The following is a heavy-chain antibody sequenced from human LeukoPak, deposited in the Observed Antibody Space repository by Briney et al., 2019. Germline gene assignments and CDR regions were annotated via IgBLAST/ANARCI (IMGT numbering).Heavy chain of an antibody. Sequence: KSSETLSLTCTVSGGSISSSDYYWGWVRQPPGRGLQWIGSVYYDGATYYIPSLRSRVTISVDTSKTRFSLNLSSVTAADTAVYYCVGHARNPNFEYWGQGALVTVSS. V-gene: IGHV4-39*01. J-gene: IGHJ4*02. CDR1: GGSISSSDYY. CDR3: VGHARNPNFEY. CDR2: VYYDGAT.